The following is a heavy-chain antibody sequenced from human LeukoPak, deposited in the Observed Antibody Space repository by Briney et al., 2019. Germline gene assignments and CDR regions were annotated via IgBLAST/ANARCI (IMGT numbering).Heavy chain of an antibody. D-gene: IGHD2-2*01. J-gene: IGHJ4*02. CDR3: ARVVAMPFNYFES. CDR1: GDSVTSNHW. CDR2: IYRGGSP. V-gene: IGHV4-4*02. Sequence: PSGTLSLTCSVSGDSVTSNHWWSWLRQPPGKRLEWIAEIYRGGSPFYNPSFKSRVTTSLDKSKNQFSLTLTSVTTADTAVYYCARVVAMPFNYFESWGQGTLVAVSS.